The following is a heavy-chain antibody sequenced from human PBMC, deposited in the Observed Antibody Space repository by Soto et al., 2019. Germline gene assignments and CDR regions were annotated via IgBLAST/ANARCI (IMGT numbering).Heavy chain of an antibody. D-gene: IGHD3-10*01. CDR1: GGTLSDHG. CDR3: ARGVSGSGNYDTGPSAFAI. J-gene: IGHJ3*02. Sequence: QVQLEQSGAEVKQPGASVKVSCKASGGTLSDHGVAWLRQAPGQGLEWMGGTIPVFNTAKYAQQFQGRVTVTADKFTNIAYMELSSLRSEDTAFYFGARGVSGSGNYDTGPSAFAILGQGTMVIVSS. CDR2: TIPVFNTA. V-gene: IGHV1-69*06.